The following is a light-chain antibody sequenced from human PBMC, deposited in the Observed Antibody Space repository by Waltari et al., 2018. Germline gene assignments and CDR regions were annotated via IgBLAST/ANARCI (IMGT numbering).Light chain of an antibody. V-gene: IGLV2-14*03. CDR1: SSDIGTYDW. CDR3: STYLRSSAPVV. Sequence: QSALTQPASVSGSPGQSITISCTGSSSDIGTYDWVSWYQQHPGEAPKLMIYVVRQRPSGVPDRFSGSQSGNTTSLTVSGLQAEDEADYYCSTYLRSSAPVVFGGGTKLTVL. CDR2: VVR. J-gene: IGLJ2*01.